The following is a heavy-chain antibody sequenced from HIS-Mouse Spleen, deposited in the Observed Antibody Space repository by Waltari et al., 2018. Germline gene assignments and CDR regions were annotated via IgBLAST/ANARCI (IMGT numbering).Heavy chain of an antibody. D-gene: IGHD3-3*01. CDR3: ARGEAIFHYYGMDV. CDR2: INHSGST. J-gene: IGHJ6*02. V-gene: IGHV4-34*01. CDR1: GGSFSGYY. Sequence: QVQLQQWGAGLLKPSETLSLTCAVYGGSFSGYYWSWIRQPPGKGLEWIGEINHSGSTNYNPSLKSRVTISVDTSKNQFSLKLSSVTAADTAVYYCARGEAIFHYYGMDVWGQGTTVTVSS.